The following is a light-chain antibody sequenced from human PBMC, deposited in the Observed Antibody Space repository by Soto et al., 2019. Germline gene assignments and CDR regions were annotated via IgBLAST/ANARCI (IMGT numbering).Light chain of an antibody. Sequence: QSVLTQPPSASAAPGQKVNISCSGSSSNIGNDYVSWYQQVPGTAPKLLIYDNDKRPSGITDRISGSKSGTSATLGITGLQTGDEADYHCATWDNSLSSVIFGGGTKLTVL. V-gene: IGLV1-51*01. CDR2: DND. J-gene: IGLJ2*01. CDR1: SSNIGNDY. CDR3: ATWDNSLSSVI.